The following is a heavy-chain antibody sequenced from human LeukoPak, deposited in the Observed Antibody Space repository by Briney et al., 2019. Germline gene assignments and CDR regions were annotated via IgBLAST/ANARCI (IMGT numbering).Heavy chain of an antibody. CDR2: IYYSGST. V-gene: IGHV4-39*01. J-gene: IGHJ3*02. CDR3: ARIPTNAVPAAHNGFDI. D-gene: IGHD2-2*01. CDR1: GGSISNSNYY. Sequence: SETLSLTCTVSGGSISNSNYYWGWLRQPPGTGLEGIGNIYYSGSTYYNPSLRSRVTISVDTSKNQFSLKLSSVTAADTAVYYCARIPTNAVPAAHNGFDIWGQGTMLTVSS.